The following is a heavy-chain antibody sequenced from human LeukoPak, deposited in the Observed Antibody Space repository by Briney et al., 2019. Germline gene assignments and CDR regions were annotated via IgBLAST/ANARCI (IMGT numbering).Heavy chain of an antibody. V-gene: IGHV4-34*01. CDR2: INHSGST. J-gene: IGHJ5*02. D-gene: IGHD3-10*01. Sequence: SETLSLTCAVYGGSFSGYYWSWIRQPPGKGLEWIGEINHSGSTNNNPSLKGRVTISVDTSKNQFSLKLSSVTAADTAVYYCARGGSGSYYGGFDPWGQGTLVTVSS. CDR1: GGSFSGYY. CDR3: ARGGSGSYYGGFDP.